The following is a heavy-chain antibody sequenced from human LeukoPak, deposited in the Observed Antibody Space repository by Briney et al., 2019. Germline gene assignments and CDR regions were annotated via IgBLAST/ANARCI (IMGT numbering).Heavy chain of an antibody. V-gene: IGHV1-2*02. CDR1: GYTFTGYY. CDR2: INPNSGGT. Sequence: ASVKVSCKASGYTFTGYYMHWVRQAPGQGLEWMGWINPNSGGTNYAQKFQGRVTMTRDTSISTAYMELSRLRSDDTAVYYCARDYYDSSGYYYDDYWGQETLVTVSS. J-gene: IGHJ4*02. D-gene: IGHD3-22*01. CDR3: ARDYYDSSGYYYDDY.